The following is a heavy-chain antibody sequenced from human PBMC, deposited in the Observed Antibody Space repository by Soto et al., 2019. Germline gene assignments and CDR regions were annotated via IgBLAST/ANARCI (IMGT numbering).Heavy chain of an antibody. D-gene: IGHD2-15*01. V-gene: IGHV3-21*01. Sequence: EVQLVESGGGLVKPGGSLRLSCAASGFTFSSYSMNWVRQAPGKGLEWVSSISSSSSYIYYADSVKGRFTISRDNAKNSLYLQMNSLRAEDTAVYYCASDGGYCSGGSCYRPFDYWGQGTLVTVSS. J-gene: IGHJ4*02. CDR2: ISSSSSYI. CDR3: ASDGGYCSGGSCYRPFDY. CDR1: GFTFSSYS.